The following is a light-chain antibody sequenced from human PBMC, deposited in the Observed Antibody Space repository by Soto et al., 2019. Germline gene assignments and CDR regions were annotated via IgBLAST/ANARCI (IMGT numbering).Light chain of an antibody. J-gene: IGKJ1*01. V-gene: IGKV1-8*01. CDR2: AAS. CDR1: QGISSY. CDR3: QQYYSYLTWT. Sequence: AIRMTQSPSSLSASTGDRVTITCRASQGISSYLAWYQQKPGKAPKLLIYAASTLQSGVPSRFSGSGSGTDFTLTISCLHSEDFATYYCQQYYSYLTWTFGQGTKVEIK.